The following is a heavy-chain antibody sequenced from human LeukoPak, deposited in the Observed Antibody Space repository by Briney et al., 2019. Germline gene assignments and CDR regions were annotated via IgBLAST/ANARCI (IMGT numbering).Heavy chain of an antibody. CDR1: GGSFSGYY. CDR2: INHSGST. Sequence: SETLSLTCAVYGGSFSGYYWSWIRQPPGKGLEWIGEINHSGSTNYNPSLKSRVTISVDTSKNQFSLKLSSVTAADTAVYYCARVFYYDSSGFYGMDVWGQGNPGHRLL. J-gene: IGHJ6*02. V-gene: IGHV4-34*01. CDR3: ARVFYYDSSGFYGMDV. D-gene: IGHD3-22*01.